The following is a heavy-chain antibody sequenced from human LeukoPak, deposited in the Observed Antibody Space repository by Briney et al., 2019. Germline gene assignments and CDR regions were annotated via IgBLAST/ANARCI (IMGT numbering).Heavy chain of an antibody. CDR3: ARAVPATIDAFDI. D-gene: IGHD2-2*02. CDR2: IHHSGST. V-gene: IGHV4-38-2*01. CDR1: GYSISSGYY. J-gene: IGHJ3*02. Sequence: PSETLSLICALSGYSISSGYYWGWIRQPPGKGLEWIGTIHHSGSTYYNPSLKSRVTISVDTSKNQFPLMSKNQFSLKLSSVTAADTAVYYCARAVPATIDAFDIWGQGTMVTVSS.